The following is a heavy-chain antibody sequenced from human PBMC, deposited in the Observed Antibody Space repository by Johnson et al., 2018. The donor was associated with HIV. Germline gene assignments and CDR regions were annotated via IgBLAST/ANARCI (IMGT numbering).Heavy chain of an antibody. CDR3: ARVSDDYGGNPAAWGAFDV. CDR2: INWNGGST. CDR1: GFTFDDYG. J-gene: IGHJ3*01. D-gene: IGHD4-23*01. Sequence: VQLVESGGGVVRPGGSLRLSCAAFGFTFDDYGMSWVRQAPEKGLEWVSGINWNGGSTGYADSVKGRCTISRDNSKNTLYLQMNNLRAEDTALYYCARVSDDYGGNPAAWGAFDVWGQGTMVTVSS. V-gene: IGHV3-20*04.